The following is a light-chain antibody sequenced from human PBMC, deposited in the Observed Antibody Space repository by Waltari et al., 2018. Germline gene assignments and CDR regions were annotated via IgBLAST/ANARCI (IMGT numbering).Light chain of an antibody. V-gene: IGKV3-20*01. CDR1: ESVSRA. CDR2: GAS. J-gene: IGKJ1*01. Sequence: EIVLTQSPATLSLSVGERATVSCRASESVSRALAWYPQKPGQAPRLLIYGASTRATGIPDRFSGSGSGTDFSLTISRLEPDDFAVYYCQHYLRLPVTFGQGTTVEI. CDR3: QHYLRLPVT.